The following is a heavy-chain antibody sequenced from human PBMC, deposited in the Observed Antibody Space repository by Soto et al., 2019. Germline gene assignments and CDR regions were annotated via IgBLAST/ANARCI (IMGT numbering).Heavy chain of an antibody. CDR1: GYTFTSYG. CDR3: ARDLGGYDSVGALGY. J-gene: IGHJ4*02. CDR2: ISAYNGNT. D-gene: IGHD5-12*01. V-gene: IGHV1-18*04. Sequence: QVQLVQSGAEVKKPGASVKVSCKASGYTFTSYGISWVRQSPGQGLEGMGWISAYNGNTNDAQKLQGRVTMTTDTSTSTAYMELRSLRSDDTAVYYCARDLGGYDSVGALGYWGQGTLVTVSS.